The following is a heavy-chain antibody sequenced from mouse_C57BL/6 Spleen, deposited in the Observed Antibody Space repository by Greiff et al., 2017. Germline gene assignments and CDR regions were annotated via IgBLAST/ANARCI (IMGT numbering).Heavy chain of an antibody. CDR1: GFTFSDYG. CDR3: ARLRLGAMDY. J-gene: IGHJ4*01. Sequence: DVKLVESGGGLVKPGGSLKLSCAASGFTFSDYGMHWVRQAPEKGLEWVAYISSGSSTIYYADTVKGRFTISRDNAKNTLFLQMTSLRSEDTAMYYCARLRLGAMDYWGQGTSVTVSS. D-gene: IGHD2-12*01. CDR2: ISSGSSTI. V-gene: IGHV5-17*01.